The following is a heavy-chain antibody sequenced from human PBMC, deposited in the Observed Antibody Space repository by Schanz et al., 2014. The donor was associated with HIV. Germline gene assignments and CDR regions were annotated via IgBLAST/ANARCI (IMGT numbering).Heavy chain of an antibody. J-gene: IGHJ4*02. CDR1: GYNFGNLD. V-gene: IGHV1-8*02. Sequence: QVWLVQSGAEVKKPGASVRVSCKASGYNFGNLDINWVRQATGQGLEWLGWMNPGSGNTGYAWKFQGRVTMTRDTSIRTAYMELSSLTSEDTAVYYCARGARDCTNGVCGGYYFDYWGQGTLVTVSS. CDR2: MNPGSGNT. CDR3: ARGARDCTNGVCGGYYFDY. D-gene: IGHD2-8*01.